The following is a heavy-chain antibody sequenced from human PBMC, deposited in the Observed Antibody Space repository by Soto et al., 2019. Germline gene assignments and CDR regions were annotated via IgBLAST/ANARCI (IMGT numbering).Heavy chain of an antibody. Sequence: QLQLQESGPGLVKPSETLSLTCTVSGGSISSSSYYWGWIRQPPGKGLEWIGSIYYSGSTYYNPSLKSRVTISVDTSKNQFSLKLSSVTAADTAVYYCARHPKQLVPGKMYYFDYWGQGTLVTVSS. D-gene: IGHD6-13*01. V-gene: IGHV4-39*01. CDR2: IYYSGST. CDR3: ARHPKQLVPGKMYYFDY. CDR1: GGSISSSSYY. J-gene: IGHJ4*02.